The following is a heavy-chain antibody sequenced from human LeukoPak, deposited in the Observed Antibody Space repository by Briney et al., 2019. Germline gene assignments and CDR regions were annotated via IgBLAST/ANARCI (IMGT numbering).Heavy chain of an antibody. CDR2: INSDGSST. D-gene: IGHD5-24*01. V-gene: IGHV3-74*01. Sequence: GGSLRLSCAASGFTFSTYWMHWVRQAPGKGLVVVSRINSDGSSTSYADSVKGQFTISRDNAKSTLYLQMNSLRAEDTAVYYCAREGGDGYNLGAFDIWGQGTMVTVSS. CDR1: GFTFSTYW. J-gene: IGHJ3*02. CDR3: AREGGDGYNLGAFDI.